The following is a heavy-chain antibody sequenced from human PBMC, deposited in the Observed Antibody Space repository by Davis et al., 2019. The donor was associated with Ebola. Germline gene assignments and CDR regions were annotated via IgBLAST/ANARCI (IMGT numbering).Heavy chain of an antibody. J-gene: IGHJ5*02. Sequence: SETLSLTCTVSGGSISSSSYYWGWIRQPPGKGLEWIGSIYYSGSTYYNPSLKSRVTISVDTSKNQFSLKLSSVTAADTAVYYCARGGFLWFGELSANWFDPWGQGTLVTVSS. CDR3: ARGGFLWFGELSANWFDP. CDR1: GGSISSSSYY. D-gene: IGHD3-10*01. V-gene: IGHV4-39*01. CDR2: IYYSGST.